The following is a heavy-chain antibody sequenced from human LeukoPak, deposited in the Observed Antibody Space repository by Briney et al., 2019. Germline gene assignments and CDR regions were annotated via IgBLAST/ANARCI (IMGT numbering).Heavy chain of an antibody. CDR1: GFTFSSYA. V-gene: IGHV3-23*01. J-gene: IGHJ4*02. CDR3: AKDSGSYFDY. Sequence: GGSLRLSCAASGFTFSSYAMSWVRQAPGQGLEWVSAISGSGGNTYYADSVKGRFTISRDNSKNTLYLQMNSLRAEDTAVYSCAKDSGSYFDYWGQGTLVTVSS. D-gene: IGHD1-26*01. CDR2: ISGSGGNT.